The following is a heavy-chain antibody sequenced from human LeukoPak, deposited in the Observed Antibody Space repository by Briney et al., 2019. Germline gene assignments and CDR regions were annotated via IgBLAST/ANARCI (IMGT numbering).Heavy chain of an antibody. CDR3: ARSSYSSSSSV. V-gene: IGHV3-33*08. D-gene: IGHD6-6*01. CDR2: IWYDGSNK. J-gene: IGHJ3*01. CDR1: GFTFRNYV. Sequence: GGSLRLSCAASGFTFRNYVIHWVRQAPGKGLEWVAVIWYDGSNKYYADSVKGRFTISRDNSKNTLYLQMNSLRAEDTAVYYCARSSYSSSSSVWGQGTMVTVSS.